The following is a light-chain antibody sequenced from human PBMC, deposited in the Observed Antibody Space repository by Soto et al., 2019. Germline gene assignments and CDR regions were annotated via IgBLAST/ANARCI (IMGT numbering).Light chain of an antibody. Sequence: QSALTQPASVSGSPGQSITISCTGTSSDVGNYNLVAWYQQHPGKAPKLVIYEGSKRHSGVSNRFSGSKSGNTASLTIAGLQAEDEADYYCCSYAGSSTLVFGGGTKVTVL. CDR2: EGS. J-gene: IGLJ3*02. CDR3: CSYAGSSTLV. V-gene: IGLV2-23*01. CDR1: SSDVGNYNL.